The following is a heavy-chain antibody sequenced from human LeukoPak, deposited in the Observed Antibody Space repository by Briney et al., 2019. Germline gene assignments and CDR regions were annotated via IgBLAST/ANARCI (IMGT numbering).Heavy chain of an antibody. D-gene: IGHD6-19*01. CDR3: ARDREWLPNYYYYGMDV. Sequence: SETLSLTCTVSGGSISSSSYYWGWIRQPPGKGLEWIGSIYYSGSTCYNPSLKSRVTISVDTSKNQFSLKLSSVTAADTAVYYCARDREWLPNYYYYGMDVWGQGTTVTVSS. CDR2: IYYSGST. V-gene: IGHV4-39*07. CDR1: GGSISSSSYY. J-gene: IGHJ6*02.